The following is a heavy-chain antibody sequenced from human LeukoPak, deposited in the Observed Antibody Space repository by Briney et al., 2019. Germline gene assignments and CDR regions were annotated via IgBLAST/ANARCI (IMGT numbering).Heavy chain of an antibody. CDR1: GYTLTELS. D-gene: IGHD3-3*01. V-gene: IGHV1-24*01. CDR2: FDPEDGET. J-gene: IGHJ4*02. CDR3: ATEIINYDFWSLGY. Sequence: ASVKVSCKVSGYTLTELSMHWVRQAPGKGLEWMGGFDPEDGETIYAQKFQGRVTMTEDTSTDTAYMELSSLRSEDTAVYYYATEIINYDFWSLGYWGQGTLVTVSS.